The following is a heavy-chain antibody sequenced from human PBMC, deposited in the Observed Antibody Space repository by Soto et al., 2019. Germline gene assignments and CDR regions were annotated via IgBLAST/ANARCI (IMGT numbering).Heavy chain of an antibody. CDR2: INAGNGNT. CDR3: ARLVSPYCSGGSCYLNWFDP. D-gene: IGHD2-15*01. V-gene: IGHV1-3*01. CDR1: VYTFTSYA. J-gene: IGHJ5*02. Sequence: GASVKVSCKASVYTFTSYAMHWVRQAPGQRLEWMGWINAGNGNTKYSQKFQGRVTITRDTSASTAYMELSSLRSEDTAVYYCARLVSPYCSGGSCYLNWFDPWGQGTLVTVSS.